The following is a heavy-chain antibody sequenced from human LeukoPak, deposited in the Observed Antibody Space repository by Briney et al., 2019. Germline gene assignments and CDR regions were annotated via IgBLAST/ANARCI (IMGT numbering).Heavy chain of an antibody. CDR3: ARGGGHCSGGSCYLNYYYYMGV. D-gene: IGHD2-15*01. CDR1: GGSFSGYY. J-gene: IGHJ6*03. V-gene: IGHV4-34*01. Sequence: PSEILSLTCAVYGGSFSGYYWSWIRQPPGKGLEWIGEINHSGSTNYNPSLKSRVTISVDTSKNQFSLKLSSVTAADTAVYYCARGGGHCSGGSCYLNYYYYMGVWGKGTTVTVSS. CDR2: INHSGST.